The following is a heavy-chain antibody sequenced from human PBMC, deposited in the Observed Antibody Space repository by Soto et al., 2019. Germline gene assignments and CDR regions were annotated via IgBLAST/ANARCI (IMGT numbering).Heavy chain of an antibody. J-gene: IGHJ6*02. V-gene: IGHV4-39*01. Sequence: SETLSLTCTVSGGSISSSSYYWGWIRQPPGKGLEWIGSIYYSGSTYYNPSLKSRVTISVDTSKNQFSLKLSSVTAADTAVYYCARSAYSGYDKPREGMDVWGQGTTVNVS. CDR2: IYYSGST. CDR1: GGSISSSSYY. CDR3: ARSAYSGYDKPREGMDV. D-gene: IGHD5-12*01.